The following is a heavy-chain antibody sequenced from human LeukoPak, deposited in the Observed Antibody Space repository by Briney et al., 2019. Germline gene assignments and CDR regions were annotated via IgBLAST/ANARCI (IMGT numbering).Heavy chain of an antibody. V-gene: IGHV3-21*01. J-gene: IGHJ4*02. CDR2: ISSSSSYI. CDR1: GFTFSSYS. D-gene: IGHD3-22*01. Sequence: AGSLRLSCAASGFTFSSYSMNWVRQAPGKGLEWVSSISSSSSYIYYADSVKGRFTISRDNAKNSLYLQMNSLRAEDTAVYYCAPKPNYYDSTIMGYWGQGTLVTVSS. CDR3: APKPNYYDSTIMGY.